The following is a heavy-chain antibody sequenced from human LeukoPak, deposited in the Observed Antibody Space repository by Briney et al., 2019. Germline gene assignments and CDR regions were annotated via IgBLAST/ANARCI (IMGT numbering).Heavy chain of an antibody. J-gene: IGHJ4*02. CDR3: ARNYYGSGSYFLDY. D-gene: IGHD3-10*01. CDR2: IYPGDSDT. V-gene: IGHV5-51*01. Sequence: GESLKISCKGSGYNFTRYWIGWVRQMSGKGLEWMGIIYPGDSDTRYSPSFQGQVTISADKSISTAYLQWSSLKASDTAMYYCARNYYGSGSYFLDYWGQGTLVTVSS. CDR1: GYNFTRYW.